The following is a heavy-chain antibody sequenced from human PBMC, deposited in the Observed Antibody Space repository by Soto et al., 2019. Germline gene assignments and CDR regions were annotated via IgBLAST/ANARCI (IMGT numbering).Heavy chain of an antibody. CDR1: GFTFSTYC. D-gene: IGHD1-26*01. J-gene: IGHJ6*02. V-gene: IGHV3-64*07. Sequence: EVQLVESGGGLVQPGGSLRLSCVGSGFTFSTYCLHWVRQAPGKGLEYILAISNDGVHTYYADSVKGRFTVSRDNSKDXLYLHMGSLRPEDMAVYYCARGHLPWDHHSYGMDVWGQGTTVTVSS. CDR3: ARGHLPWDHHSYGMDV. CDR2: ISNDGVHT.